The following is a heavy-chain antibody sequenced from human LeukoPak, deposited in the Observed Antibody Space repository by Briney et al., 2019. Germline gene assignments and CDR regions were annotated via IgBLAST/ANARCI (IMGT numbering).Heavy chain of an antibody. CDR1: GFTFSSYE. CDR3: TGHHQAYSRTY. Sequence: GGSLRLSCAASGFTFSSYEMNWVRQAPGKGLEWVSYISSSGSTIYYADSVKGRFTISRDNAKDTLYLQMNSLRAEDTAVYYCTGHHQAYSRTYWGQGTLVTVSS. D-gene: IGHD4-11*01. CDR2: ISSSGSTI. J-gene: IGHJ4*02. V-gene: IGHV3-48*03.